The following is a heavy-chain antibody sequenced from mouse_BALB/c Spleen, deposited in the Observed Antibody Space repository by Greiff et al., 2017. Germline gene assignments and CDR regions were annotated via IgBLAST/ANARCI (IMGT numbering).Heavy chain of an antibody. CDR3: ARSYYGNLYYYAMGY. CDR1: GFSLTSYG. CDR2: IWSGGST. J-gene: IGHJ4*01. V-gene: IGHV2-2*02. D-gene: IGHD2-1*01. Sequence: QVQLKESGPGLVQPSQSLSITCTVSGFSLTSYGVHWVRQSPGKGLEWLGVIWSGGSTDYNAAFISRLSISKDNSKSQVFFKMNSLQANDTAIYYCARSYYGNLYYYAMGYWGQGTSGTVSS.